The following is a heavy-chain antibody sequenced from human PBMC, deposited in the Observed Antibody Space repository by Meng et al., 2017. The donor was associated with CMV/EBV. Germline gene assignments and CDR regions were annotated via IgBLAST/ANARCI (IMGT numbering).Heavy chain of an antibody. CDR3: AKDYDILTGYYSGMDV. CDR1: GFTFSSYA. Sequence: GGSLRLSCAASGFTFSSYAMHWVRQAPGKGLEWVAVISYDGSNKYYADSVKGRFTISRDNAKNSLYLQMNSLRAEDTALYYCAKDYDILTGYYSGMDVWGQGTTVTVSS. CDR2: ISYDGSNK. J-gene: IGHJ6*02. D-gene: IGHD3-9*01. V-gene: IGHV3-30*04.